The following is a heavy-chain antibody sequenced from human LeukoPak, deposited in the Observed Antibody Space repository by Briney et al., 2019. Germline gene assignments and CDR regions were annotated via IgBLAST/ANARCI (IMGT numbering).Heavy chain of an antibody. D-gene: IGHD6-19*01. CDR1: GFTFSNYN. V-gene: IGHV3-21*01. CDR3: ARDIYSSGLFYFDY. CDR2: ISSSNHYI. Sequence: GGSLRLPCAASGFTFSNYNMNWVRQAPGRGLEWVSSISSSNHYIYYADSVKGRFTISRDNAKNSLYLQMNSLRAEDTAIYYCARDIYSSGLFYFDYWGQGTLVTVSS. J-gene: IGHJ4*02.